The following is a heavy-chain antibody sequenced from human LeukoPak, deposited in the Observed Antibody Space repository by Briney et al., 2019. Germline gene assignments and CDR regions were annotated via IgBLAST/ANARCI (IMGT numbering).Heavy chain of an antibody. CDR1: GFNYSNYR. D-gene: IGHD4-17*01. J-gene: IGHJ4*02. CDR3: AMLDYGDLISFDF. CDR2: VSYDGTKK. Sequence: GGPLRLSCSASGFNYSNYRMHWLPQTPGKGLEGVAVVSYDGTKKDYADSVKGRFTISRDNSKNTLYLQMNSLRGEDTAVYYCAMLDYGDLISFDFWVQGTLVTVSS. V-gene: IGHV3-30-3*01.